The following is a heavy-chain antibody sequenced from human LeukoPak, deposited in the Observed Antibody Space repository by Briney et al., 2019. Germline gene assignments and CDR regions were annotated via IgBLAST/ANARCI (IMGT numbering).Heavy chain of an antibody. CDR2: ISYDGSNK. D-gene: IGHD5-24*01. J-gene: IGHJ4*02. V-gene: IGHV3-30*18. Sequence: GRSLRLSCAASGFTFSRYGMHWVRQAPGKGLEWVAVISYDGSNKYYADSVKGRFTISRDNSKNTLYLQMNSLRAEDTAVYYCAKNRRGWLQLGYFDYWGQGTLVTVSS. CDR1: GFTFSRYG. CDR3: AKNRRGWLQLGYFDY.